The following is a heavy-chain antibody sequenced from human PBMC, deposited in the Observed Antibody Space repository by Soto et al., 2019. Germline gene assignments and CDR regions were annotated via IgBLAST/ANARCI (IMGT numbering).Heavy chain of an antibody. Sequence: QVQLVESGGGLVKPGGSLRLSCATSGFTFSDYYMSWIRQAPGKGLVWVSYIGTRGNTKYYADSVRGRFTISRDNAKNSLYLQMNSLRADDTAVYYCARDGTEYYGEYYDYWGQGIPVTVSS. CDR3: ARDGTEYYGEYYDY. CDR2: IGTRGNTK. CDR1: GFTFSDYY. J-gene: IGHJ4*02. D-gene: IGHD4-17*01. V-gene: IGHV3-11*01.